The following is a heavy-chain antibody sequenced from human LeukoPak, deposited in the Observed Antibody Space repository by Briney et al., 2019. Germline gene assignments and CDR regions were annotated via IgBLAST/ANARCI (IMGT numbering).Heavy chain of an antibody. CDR1: GASISSYY. CDR2: IHYSGST. Sequence: SETLSLTCTVSGASISSYYWSWIRQPPGKGLEWIGYIHYSGSTNYNSSLKSRVTISLDTSKNQFSLKLRSVTAADTAVYYCASIPAAIGFFGELYPFHYWGQGTLVTVS. D-gene: IGHD3-10*01. V-gene: IGHV4-59*01. CDR3: ASIPAAIGFFGELYPFHY. J-gene: IGHJ4*02.